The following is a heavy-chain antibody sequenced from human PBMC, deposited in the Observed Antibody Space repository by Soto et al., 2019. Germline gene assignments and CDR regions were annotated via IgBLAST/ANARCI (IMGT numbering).Heavy chain of an antibody. J-gene: IGHJ6*02. V-gene: IGHV1-46*01. CDR3: ARDLKIGTYFRYYYYYGMDV. Sequence: ASVKVSCKASGYTLTTFFMHWVRQAPGQGLEWMGVINPGYPAGRSTTYAQKFQGRFTISRDNSKNTLYLQMDSLRAEDTAVYYCARDLKIGTYFRYYYYYGMDVWGQGTTVTVSS. D-gene: IGHD1-26*01. CDR1: GYTLTTFF. CDR2: INPGYPAGRST.